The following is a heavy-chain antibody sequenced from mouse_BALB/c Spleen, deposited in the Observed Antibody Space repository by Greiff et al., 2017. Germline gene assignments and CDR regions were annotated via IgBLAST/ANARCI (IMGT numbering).Heavy chain of an antibody. CDR1: GFNFTDYY. CDR2: IDPENGNT. Sequence: VQLQQSGAELVRPGALVKLSCKASGFNFTDYYMHWVKQRPEQGLEWIGWIDPENGNTIYDPKFQGKASITADTSSNTAYLQLSSLTSEDTAVYYCAEGSYYAMDYWGQGTSVTVSS. V-gene: IGHV14-1*02. CDR3: AEGSYYAMDY. J-gene: IGHJ4*01.